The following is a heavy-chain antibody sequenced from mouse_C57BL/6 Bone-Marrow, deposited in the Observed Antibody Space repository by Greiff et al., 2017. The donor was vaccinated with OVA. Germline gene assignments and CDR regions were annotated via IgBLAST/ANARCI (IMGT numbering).Heavy chain of an antibody. CDR3: IRGDYSNPFAY. Sequence: EVQLQQSGAALVRPGASVKLSCTASGFNIKDDYMHWVKQRPEQGLEWIGWIGPENVDTEYASKFPVKAPITASTSSHTAYLQLSSMTSEDTAVFYCIRGDYSNPFAYWGQGTLVTVSA. CDR1: GFNIKDDY. CDR2: IGPENVDT. V-gene: IGHV14-4*01. D-gene: IGHD2-5*01. J-gene: IGHJ3*01.